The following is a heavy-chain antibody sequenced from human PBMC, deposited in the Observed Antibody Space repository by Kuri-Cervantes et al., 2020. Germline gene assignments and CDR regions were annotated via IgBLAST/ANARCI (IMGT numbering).Heavy chain of an antibody. J-gene: IGHJ3*02. CDR1: GGSVSSGSYY. Sequence: GSLRLSCTVSGGSVSSGSYYWSWIRQPPGKGLEWVGYISYTGSTNYNPSLKSRVTISVDTSKNQFSLKLTSVTAADTAVYYCARDTRELWLHGPAFDIWGQGTMVTVSS. V-gene: IGHV4-61*01. D-gene: IGHD5-18*01. CDR2: ISYTGST. CDR3: ARDTRELWLHGPAFDI.